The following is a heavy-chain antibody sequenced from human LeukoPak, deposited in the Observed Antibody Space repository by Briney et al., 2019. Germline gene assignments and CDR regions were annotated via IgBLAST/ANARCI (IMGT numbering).Heavy chain of an antibody. J-gene: IGHJ3*02. CDR2: INTDGSST. D-gene: IGHD3-3*01. CDR3: VRERTYYDFWSGYSDDAFDI. Sequence: PGGSLRLSCAASGFTFSSHWMHWVRQAPGKGLVWVSRINTDGSSTRYADSVKGRFTTSRDNAKNTLYMQMNSLRAEDTAVYYCVRERTYYDFWSGYSDDAFDIWGQGTMVTVSS. V-gene: IGHV3-74*01. CDR1: GFTFSSHW.